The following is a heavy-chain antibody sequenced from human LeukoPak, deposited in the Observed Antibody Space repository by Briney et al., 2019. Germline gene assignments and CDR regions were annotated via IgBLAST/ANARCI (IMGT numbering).Heavy chain of an antibody. CDR1: GFAFSRYA. D-gene: IGHD5-18*01. CDR3: AKSVTNSFDY. J-gene: IGHJ4*02. V-gene: IGHV3-23*01. Sequence: GGSLRLSCAASGFAFSRYAMTWVRQAPGKGLEWVSSISNSDGSTYYADSVRGRFTISRDNSKNTLYLQMNSLRAEDTAVYYCAKSVTNSFDYWGQGTLVTVSS. CDR2: ISNSDGST.